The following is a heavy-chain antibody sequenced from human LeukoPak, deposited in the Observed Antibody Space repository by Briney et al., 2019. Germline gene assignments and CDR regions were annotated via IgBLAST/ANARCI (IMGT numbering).Heavy chain of an antibody. CDR2: IYTSGST. CDR3: ARENSYGDYIDY. Sequence: SETLSLTCTVSGGSISSGSYYWGWIRQLAGKGLEWIGRIYTSGSTNYNPSLKSRVTISVDTSKNQFSLKLSSVTAADTAVYYCARENSYGDYIDYWGQGTLVTVSS. CDR1: GGSISSGSYY. J-gene: IGHJ4*02. D-gene: IGHD4-17*01. V-gene: IGHV4-61*02.